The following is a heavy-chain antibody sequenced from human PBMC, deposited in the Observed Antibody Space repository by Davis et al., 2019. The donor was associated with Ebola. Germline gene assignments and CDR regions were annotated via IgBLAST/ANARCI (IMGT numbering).Heavy chain of an antibody. CDR3: ARLPLKYSSGWYGLAFDI. CDR2: INAGNGNT. CDR1: GYTFTSYA. D-gene: IGHD6-19*01. Sequence: ASVKVSCKASGYTFTSYAMHWVRQAPGQRLEWMGWINAGNGNTKYSQKFQGRVTITRDTSASTAYMELSSLRSEDTAVYYCARLPLKYSSGWYGLAFDIWGQGTVVNVSS. V-gene: IGHV1-3*01. J-gene: IGHJ3*02.